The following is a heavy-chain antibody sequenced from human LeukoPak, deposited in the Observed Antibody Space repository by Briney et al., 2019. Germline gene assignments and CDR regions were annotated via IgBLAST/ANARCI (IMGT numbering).Heavy chain of an antibody. J-gene: IGHJ6*03. Sequence: PSETLSLTCAVYGWSFNDYYWSWIRQPPGKGLEWIGYIYYSGSTNYNPSLKSRVTISVDTSKNQFSLKLSSVTAADTAVYYCARGRYYYDSSGYYTGYYYYMDVWGKGTTVTVSS. D-gene: IGHD3-22*01. CDR2: IYYSGST. V-gene: IGHV4-59*01. CDR1: GWSFNDYY. CDR3: ARGRYYYDSSGYYTGYYYYMDV.